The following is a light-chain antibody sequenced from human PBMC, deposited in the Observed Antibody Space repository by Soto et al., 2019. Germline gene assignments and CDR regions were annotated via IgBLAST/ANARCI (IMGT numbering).Light chain of an antibody. CDR1: SSDVGGYNH. Sequence: QSALTQPASVSGSPGQSITISCTGTSSDVGGYNHVSWYQHHPGKAPKVIIYDVSNRPSGVSNRFSGSKSGNTASLTFSGLQAEYEADYYCSSYTSSSTYVFGTGTKVTV. J-gene: IGLJ1*01. V-gene: IGLV2-14*03. CDR3: SSYTSSSTYV. CDR2: DVS.